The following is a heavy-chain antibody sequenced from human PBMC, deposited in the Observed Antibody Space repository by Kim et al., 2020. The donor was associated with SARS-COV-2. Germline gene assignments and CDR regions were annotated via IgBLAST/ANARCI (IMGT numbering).Heavy chain of an antibody. CDR3: AGAPRILLLWWPPGAFDI. D-gene: IGHD2-21*01. CDR2: INHSGST. V-gene: IGHV4-34*01. Sequence: SETLSLTCAVYGGSFSGYYWSWIRQPPGKGLEWMGEINHSGSTNYNPSLKSRVTISVDTSKNQFSLKLSSVTAADTAVYYCAGAPRILLLWWPPGAFDIWGQGTMVTVSS. J-gene: IGHJ3*02. CDR1: GGSFSGYY.